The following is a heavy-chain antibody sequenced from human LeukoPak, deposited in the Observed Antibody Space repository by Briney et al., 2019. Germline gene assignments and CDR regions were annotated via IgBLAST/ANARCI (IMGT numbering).Heavy chain of an antibody. V-gene: IGHV3-11*01. CDR1: GFTFSDYY. D-gene: IGHD3-10*01. CDR2: ISSSGSTI. CDR3: ARGDYGSGSSSKGGYYYYGMDV. Sequence: GGSLRLSCAASGFTFSDYYMSWIRQAPGKGLEWVSYISSSGSTIYYADSVKGRFTISRDNAKNSLYLQMNSLRAEDTAVYYCARGDYGSGSSSKGGYYYYGMDVWGQGTTVTVSS. J-gene: IGHJ6*02.